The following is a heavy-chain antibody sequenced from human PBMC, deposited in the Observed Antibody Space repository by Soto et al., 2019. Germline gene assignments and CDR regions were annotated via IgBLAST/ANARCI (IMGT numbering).Heavy chain of an antibody. CDR3: ASDRAVAGTRGNWFDP. V-gene: IGHV3-21*06. D-gene: IGHD6-19*01. CDR1: GFTFSSYS. CDR2: ISSSSSYI. Sequence: GGSLRLSCAASGFTFSSYSMNWVRQAPGKGLEWVSSISSSSSYIYYADSVKGRFTISRDNAKNSLYLQMNSLRAEDTAVYYCASDRAVAGTRGNWFDPWGQGTLVTVSS. J-gene: IGHJ5*02.